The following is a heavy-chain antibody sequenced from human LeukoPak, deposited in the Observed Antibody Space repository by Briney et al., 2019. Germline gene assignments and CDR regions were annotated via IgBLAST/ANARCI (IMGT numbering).Heavy chain of an antibody. J-gene: IGHJ4*02. V-gene: IGHV3-30-3*01. D-gene: IGHD3-9*01. CDR2: ISYDGSNK. CDR1: GFTFSSYA. CDR3: ARYYDILTGSAHDY. Sequence: PGGSLRLSCAASGFTFSSYAMHWVRQAPGKGLEWVAVISYDGSNKYYADSVKGRFTISRDNSKNTLYLQMNSLRAEDTAVYYCARYYDILTGSAHDYWGQGTLVTVSS.